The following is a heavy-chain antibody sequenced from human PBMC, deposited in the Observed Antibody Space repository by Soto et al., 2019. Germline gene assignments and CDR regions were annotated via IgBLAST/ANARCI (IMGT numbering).Heavy chain of an antibody. CDR3: ARDPRGAATNYYSHGMDV. Sequence: ASVKVSCKASGYTFTGYYMHWVRQAPGQGLEWMGWINPNSGGTNYAQKFQGWVTMTRDTSISTAYMELSRLRSDDTAVYYCARDPRGAATNYYSHGMDVWGQGTTVTVSS. CDR1: GYTFTGYY. V-gene: IGHV1-2*04. J-gene: IGHJ6*02. CDR2: INPNSGGT. D-gene: IGHD6-25*01.